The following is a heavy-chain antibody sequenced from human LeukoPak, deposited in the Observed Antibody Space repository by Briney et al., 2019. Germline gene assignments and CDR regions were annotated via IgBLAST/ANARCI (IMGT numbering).Heavy chain of an antibody. CDR1: GFTFSSYA. D-gene: IGHD3-22*01. Sequence: GRSLRLSCAASGFTFSSYAIHWVRQAPGKGLEWVADISYDGTSEYYADSVKGRFTTSRDNSKNTLYLQMNSLRAEDMAVYYCARARQNPSGYHPSYFDYWGQGTLVTVSS. CDR2: ISYDGTSE. V-gene: IGHV3-30*04. J-gene: IGHJ4*02. CDR3: ARARQNPSGYHPSYFDY.